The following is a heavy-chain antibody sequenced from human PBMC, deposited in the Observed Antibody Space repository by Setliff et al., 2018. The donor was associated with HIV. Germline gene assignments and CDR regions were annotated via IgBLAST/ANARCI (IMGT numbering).Heavy chain of an antibody. V-gene: IGHV7-4-1*02. J-gene: IGHJ5*02. CDR3: ARALYGEYGGDLNWLDP. Sequence: ASVKVSCKTSGYSFINYAINWVRQAPGQGLQWMGWINTQTGSPTYAQAFTGRFVFSVDSTVTTAYLQISGLKADDTAVYYCARALYGEYGGDLNWLDPWGQGTRVTVSS. CDR2: INTQTGSP. D-gene: IGHD4-17*01. CDR1: GYSFINYA.